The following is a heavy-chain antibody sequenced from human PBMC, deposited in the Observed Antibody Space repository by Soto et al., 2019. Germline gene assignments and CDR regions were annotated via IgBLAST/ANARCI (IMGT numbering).Heavy chain of an antibody. CDR3: TPDSQPPIIVVEPAARTGGFDP. CDR2: IKSKTDGGTT. Sequence: GGSLRLSCAASGFTFSNAWMSWVRQAPGKGLEWVGRIKSKTDGGTTDYAAPVKGRFTISRDDSKNTLYLQMNSLKTEDTAVYYCTPDSQPPIIVVEPAARTGGFDPWRQGTLVTVSS. D-gene: IGHD2-2*01. V-gene: IGHV3-15*01. J-gene: IGHJ5*02. CDR1: GFTFSNAW.